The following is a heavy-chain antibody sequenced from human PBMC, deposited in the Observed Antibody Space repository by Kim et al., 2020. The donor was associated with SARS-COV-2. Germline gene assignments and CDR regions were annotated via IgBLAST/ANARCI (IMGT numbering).Heavy chain of an antibody. Sequence: GGSLRLSCAASGFTFSSYAMSWVRQAPGKGLEWVSAISGSGGSTYYADSVKGRFTISRDNSKNTLYLQMNSLRAEDTAVYYCAKDLEDYGVTGGMDVWGQGTTVTVSS. CDR3: AKDLEDYGVTGGMDV. D-gene: IGHD4-17*01. CDR1: GFTFSSYA. V-gene: IGHV3-23*01. CDR2: ISGSGGST. J-gene: IGHJ6*02.